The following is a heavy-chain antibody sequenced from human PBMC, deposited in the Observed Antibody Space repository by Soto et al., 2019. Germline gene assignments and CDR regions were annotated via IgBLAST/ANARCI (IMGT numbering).Heavy chain of an antibody. CDR2: IKGDGSGI. J-gene: IGHJ6*02. Sequence: EVQLVESGAGLVQPGGSLRLSCAASGFTFSSYWMSWVRQAPGKGLEWVAHIKGDGSGIEFVDSVKGRFTISRDNAKNSLFMQMTSLRADDTAVYYCARGHYGLDVWGQGTTVIVSS. CDR1: GFTFSSYW. V-gene: IGHV3-7*05. CDR3: ARGHYGLDV.